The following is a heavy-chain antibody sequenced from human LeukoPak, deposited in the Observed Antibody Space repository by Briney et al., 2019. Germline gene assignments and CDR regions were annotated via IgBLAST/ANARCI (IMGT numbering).Heavy chain of an antibody. J-gene: IGHJ4*02. CDR1: GVSLSSHG. CDR3: ARDRGNNYFDS. V-gene: IGHV3-33*01. CDR2: TWSDGRSE. Sequence: GGSLRLSCVVSGVSLSSHGMHWVRQAPGKGLEWLTFTWSDGRSEYYADSVKGRFTVSRDNSKNTVYLQINSLRVEDTAVYYCARDRGNNYFDSWGQGTLVTVSS.